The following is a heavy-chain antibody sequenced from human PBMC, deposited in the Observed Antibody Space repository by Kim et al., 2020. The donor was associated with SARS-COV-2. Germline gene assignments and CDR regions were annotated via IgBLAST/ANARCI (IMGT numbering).Heavy chain of an antibody. Sequence: SETLSLTCAVYGGSFSGYYWSWIRQPPGKGLEWIGEINHSGSTNYNPSLKSRVTISVDTSKNQFSLKLSSVTAADTAVYYCAGGGWYYFDYWGQGTLVTV. CDR1: GGSFSGYY. V-gene: IGHV4-34*01. J-gene: IGHJ4*02. CDR2: INHSGST. D-gene: IGHD6-19*01. CDR3: AGGGWYYFDY.